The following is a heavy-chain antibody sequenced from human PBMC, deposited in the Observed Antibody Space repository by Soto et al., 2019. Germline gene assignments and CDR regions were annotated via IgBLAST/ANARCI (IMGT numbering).Heavy chain of an antibody. CDR3: AKDWGSGDWYNWFHP. CDR2: ISHSGTSK. Sequence: QVLLVESGGGAVQPGESLNLACVASGFTVGTTGMHWVRQAPGKGLEWVAMISHSGTSKHYGDSVQGRFIVSRDDAKNTLYLQMSSLRPEDTVTYHCAKDWGSGDWYNWFHPWGQGVQVTVSS. D-gene: IGHD6-19*01. J-gene: IGHJ5*02. V-gene: IGHV3-30*18. CDR1: GFTVGTTG.